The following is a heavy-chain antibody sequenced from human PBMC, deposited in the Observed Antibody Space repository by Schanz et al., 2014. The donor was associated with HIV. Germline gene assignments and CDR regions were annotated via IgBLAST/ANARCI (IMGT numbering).Heavy chain of an antibody. CDR1: GFTFSNYA. D-gene: IGHD2-15*01. Sequence: QVQLVESGGGVVQPGRSLRLSCAVSGFTFSNYAMHWVRQAPGKGLEWVAVKSYDGSNKYYADSVKGRFTISRDNSKNTLYLQMNSLRAEDTAVYYCARGSGPYYYYYGMDVWGQGTTVTVSS. CDR3: ARGSGPYYYYYGMDV. J-gene: IGHJ6*02. V-gene: IGHV3-30-3*01. CDR2: KSYDGSNK.